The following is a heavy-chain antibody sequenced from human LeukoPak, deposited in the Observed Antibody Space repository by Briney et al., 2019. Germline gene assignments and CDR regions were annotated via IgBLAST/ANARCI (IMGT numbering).Heavy chain of an antibody. CDR2: INQDGSEK. CDR3: AKDLWSSGTLDY. D-gene: IGHD6-25*01. V-gene: IGHV3-7*05. Sequence: GGSLRLSCAASGFTFSSYWMNWVRQAPGKGLEWMANINQDGSEKYYVDSVQGRFTISRDNAKNSLYLQMNSLRAEDTAVYYCAKDLWSSGTLDYWGQGTLVTVSS. CDR1: GFTFSSYW. J-gene: IGHJ4*02.